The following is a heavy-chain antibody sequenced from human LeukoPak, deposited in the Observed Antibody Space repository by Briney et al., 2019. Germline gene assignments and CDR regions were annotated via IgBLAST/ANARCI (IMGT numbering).Heavy chain of an antibody. CDR2: FYTSGNS. J-gene: IGHJ4*02. D-gene: IGHD4-17*01. V-gene: IGHV4-61*02. CDR3: ARLSTVTTSFDY. Sequence: PSETLSLTCTVSGDSISSGDYYWSWIRQPAGKGLEWIGRFYTSGNSYYNPSLKSRVTMSVDTSKNQFSLKLSSVTAADTAVYYCARLSTVTTSFDYWGQGTLVTVSS. CDR1: GDSISSGDYY.